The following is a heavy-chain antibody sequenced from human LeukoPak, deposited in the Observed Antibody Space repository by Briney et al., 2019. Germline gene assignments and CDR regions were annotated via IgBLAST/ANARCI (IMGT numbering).Heavy chain of an antibody. J-gene: IGHJ4*02. D-gene: IGHD5/OR15-5a*01. CDR1: GFTFSAYN. V-gene: IGHV3-21*01. CDR3: AVYEY. Sequence: GGSLRLSCAASGFTFSAYNMNWVRQAPGMGLEWVSTIISTSSFVYYADSVEGRFTISRDNAKNSLYLQMNSLRAEDTAVYYCAVYEYWGQGTLVTVSS. CDR2: IISTSSFV.